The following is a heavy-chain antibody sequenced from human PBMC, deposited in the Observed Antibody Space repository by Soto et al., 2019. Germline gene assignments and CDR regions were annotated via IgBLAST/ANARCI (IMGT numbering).Heavy chain of an antibody. Sequence: PGGSLRLSYAASGFTFTAYDMNWVRQAPGKGLEWVSSIGRSSSNIYYADSVKGRFTISRDNSKNTLYLQMNSLRAEDTAVYYCAKYGPGRRYPDFSSQGSLVIGSS. V-gene: IGHV3-21*04. CDR1: GFTFTAYD. J-gene: IGHJ4*02. CDR2: IGRSSSNI. D-gene: IGHD1-1*01. CDR3: AKYGPGRRYPDF.